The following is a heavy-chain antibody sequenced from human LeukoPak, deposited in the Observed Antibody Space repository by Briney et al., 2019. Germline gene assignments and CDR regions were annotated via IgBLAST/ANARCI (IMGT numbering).Heavy chain of an antibody. Sequence: GGSLRLSCVASGLTVSSNYMSWVRQAPGKGLEWVSVIYRDGSSYYAESVKGRFTISRDNSKNTLYIQMNSLRAEDTAVYYCARSFYDILIGYYQYFDYWGQGTLVTVSS. J-gene: IGHJ4*02. CDR2: IYRDGSS. V-gene: IGHV3-66*01. D-gene: IGHD3-9*01. CDR1: GLTVSSNY. CDR3: ARSFYDILIGYYQYFDY.